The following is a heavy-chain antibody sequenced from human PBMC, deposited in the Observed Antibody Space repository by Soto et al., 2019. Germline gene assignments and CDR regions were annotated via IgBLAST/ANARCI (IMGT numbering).Heavy chain of an antibody. D-gene: IGHD4-17*01. V-gene: IGHV4-30-4*01. CDR1: GGSISSGDYY. J-gene: IGHJ4*02. CDR3: ARSSDYGDYGY. Sequence: SETLSLTCTVSGGSISSGDYYWSWIRQPPGKGLEWIGYIYYSGSTYYNPSLKSRVTISVDTSKNQFSLKLSSVTAADTAVYYCARSSDYGDYGYWGQGTLVTVSS. CDR2: IYYSGST.